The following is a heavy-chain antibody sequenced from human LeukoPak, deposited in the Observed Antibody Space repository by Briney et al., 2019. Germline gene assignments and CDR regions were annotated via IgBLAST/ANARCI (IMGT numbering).Heavy chain of an antibody. CDR3: ARHSTDYDSSGYYRVNYYYYYGMDV. D-gene: IGHD3-22*01. V-gene: IGHV4-39*01. CDR1: GGSISSSSYY. J-gene: IGHJ6*02. CDR2: IYYSGST. Sequence: PSETLSLTCTVSGGSISSSSYYWGWIRQPPGKGLEWIGSIYYSGSTYYNPSLKSRVTISVDTSKNQFSLKLSSVTAADTAVYYCARHSTDYDSSGYYRVNYYYYYGMDVWGQGTTVTVSS.